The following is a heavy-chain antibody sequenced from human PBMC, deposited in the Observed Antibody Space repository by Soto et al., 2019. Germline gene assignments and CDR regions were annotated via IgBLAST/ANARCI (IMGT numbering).Heavy chain of an antibody. Sequence: GGSLRLSCAASGFTFSSYWMSWVRQAPGKGLEWVANIKQDGSEKYYVDSVKGRFTISRDNAKNSLYLQMNSLRAEDTAVYYCARGATYYDFWSGFGYYYYGMDVWGQGTAVTVSS. CDR2: IKQDGSEK. D-gene: IGHD3-3*01. V-gene: IGHV3-7*01. CDR3: ARGATYYDFWSGFGYYYYGMDV. CDR1: GFTFSSYW. J-gene: IGHJ6*02.